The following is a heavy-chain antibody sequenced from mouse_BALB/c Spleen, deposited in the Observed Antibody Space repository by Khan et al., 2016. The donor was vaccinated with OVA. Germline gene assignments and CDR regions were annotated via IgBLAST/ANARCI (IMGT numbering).Heavy chain of an antibody. CDR1: GFTFSSYS. CDR2: ISSGGDYT. Sequence: EVELVESGGDLVKPGGSLKLSCAASGFTFSSYSMSWVRQTPDKRLVWVASISSGGDYTYYQDNVKGRFTISRDNAKNHLYLQMSSLKSEDTAMYSCASDLTVSFAYWGQGTLGTVSA. J-gene: IGHJ3*01. V-gene: IGHV5-6*01. D-gene: IGHD4-1*01. CDR3: ASDLTVSFAY.